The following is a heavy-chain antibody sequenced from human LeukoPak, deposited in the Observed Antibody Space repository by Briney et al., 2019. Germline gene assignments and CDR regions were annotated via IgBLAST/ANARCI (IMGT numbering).Heavy chain of an antibody. Sequence: PGRSLRLSCAASGFTFSSYNMNWVRQAPGKGLEWVSSISSVSSFTYYADSVKGRFTISRDNAKNSLYLQMNSLRAEDTAVYYCATDCGGDCYLDYWGQGTLVTVSS. CDR2: ISSVSSFT. J-gene: IGHJ4*02. D-gene: IGHD2-21*02. V-gene: IGHV3-21*01. CDR1: GFTFSSYN. CDR3: ATDCGGDCYLDY.